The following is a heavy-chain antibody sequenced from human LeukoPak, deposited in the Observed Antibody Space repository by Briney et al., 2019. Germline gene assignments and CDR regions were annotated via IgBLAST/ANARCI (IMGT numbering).Heavy chain of an antibody. CDR2: IYSSGGA. CDR1: GGSISSGAYY. V-gene: IGHV4-61*02. Sequence: PSETLSLTCTVSGGSISSGAYYWTWIRQPTGKRLEWIGRIYSSGGANSNPSLESRVTLSVDASKNQFSLNLGPVTAADTAVYYCAAGVNSGLRGIDSWGRGMLVTVSS. D-gene: IGHD4-23*01. J-gene: IGHJ4*02. CDR3: AAGVNSGLRGIDS.